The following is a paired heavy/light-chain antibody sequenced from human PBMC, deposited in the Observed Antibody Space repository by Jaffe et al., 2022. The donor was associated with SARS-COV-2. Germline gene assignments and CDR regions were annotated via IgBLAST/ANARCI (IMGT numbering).Heavy chain of an antibody. CDR3: ARDRGRALLDY. D-gene: IGHD3-10*01. Sequence: QVQMVEFGGGVVQPGRSLRLSCAASGFTFRSFGMHWVRQAPGKGLEWMTLISYDGSNKYYADSVKGRFTISRDNSNNTLYLQINSLRAEDTAVYHCARDRGRALLDYWGRGTLVTVSS. V-gene: IGHV3-30*03. CDR2: ISYDGSNK. J-gene: IGHJ4*02. CDR1: GFTFRSFG.
Light chain of an antibody. Sequence: DIQMTQSPSSLSASVGDRVTITCRASQSISSYLNWYQQKPGKAPKFLIYAASSLQSGVPSRFSGSGSGTDFTLTINSLQPEDFATYYCQQSFSIPYTFGQGTKLEIK. CDR1: QSISSY. CDR3: QQSFSIPYT. V-gene: IGKV1-39*01. CDR2: AAS. J-gene: IGKJ2*01.